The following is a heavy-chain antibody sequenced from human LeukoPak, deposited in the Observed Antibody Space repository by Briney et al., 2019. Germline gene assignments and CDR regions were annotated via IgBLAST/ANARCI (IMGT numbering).Heavy chain of an antibody. CDR2: ISGIATGGNT. V-gene: IGHV3-23*01. CDR3: AKGTTDYGSGYGMDV. Sequence: GGSLRLSCATSGFTFTDHAMNWVRQAPGKGLEWVSAISGIATGGNTYYRDSVKGQFTISRDNSKNMLYLEMNSLRAEDTAVYYCAKGTTDYGSGYGMDVWGKGTTVTVSS. D-gene: IGHD3-10*01. CDR1: GFTFTDHA. J-gene: IGHJ6*04.